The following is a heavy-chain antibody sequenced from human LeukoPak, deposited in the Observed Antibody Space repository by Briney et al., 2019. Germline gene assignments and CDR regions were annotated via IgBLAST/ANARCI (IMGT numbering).Heavy chain of an antibody. J-gene: IGHJ4*02. V-gene: IGHV3-21*01. Sequence: PGGSLRLSCAASGFTFSSYSMNWVRQAPGKGLECVSSISSSSSYIYYADSVKGRFTISRDNAKNSLYLQMNSLRAEDTAVYYCAKGGIVVVPAAIRHWGQGTLVTVSS. CDR3: AKGGIVVVPAAIRH. CDR1: GFTFSSYS. D-gene: IGHD2-2*02. CDR2: ISSSSSYI.